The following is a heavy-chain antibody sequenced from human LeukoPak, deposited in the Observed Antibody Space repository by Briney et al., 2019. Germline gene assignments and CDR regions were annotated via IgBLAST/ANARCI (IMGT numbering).Heavy chain of an antibody. Sequence: SETLSLTCTVSGGSISSGSYYWSWIRQPAGKGLEWIGRIYTSGSTSYNPSLKSRVTISVDTSKNQFSLKLSSVTAADTAVYYCARDDYGGNSPPPYYYYGMDVWGQGTTVTVSS. V-gene: IGHV4-61*02. D-gene: IGHD4-23*01. CDR3: ARDDYGGNSPPPYYYYGMDV. J-gene: IGHJ6*02. CDR2: IYTSGST. CDR1: GGSISSGSYY.